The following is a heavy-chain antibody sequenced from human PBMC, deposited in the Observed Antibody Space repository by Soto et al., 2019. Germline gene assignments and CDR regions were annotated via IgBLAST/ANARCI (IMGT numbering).Heavy chain of an antibody. Sequence: SXKVSCKSSGDSXTRFAVRLVRQAPGQGLEWMGGIIPLTATANYIQKFRGRVTITAEDSSSTVYMEVSSLRSDDTAVYYCARLGLDLDFDHWGQGTLVTVSS. CDR3: ARLGLDLDFDH. D-gene: IGHD1-1*01. CDR1: GDSXTRFA. J-gene: IGHJ4*02. V-gene: IGHV1-69*13. CDR2: IIPLTATA.